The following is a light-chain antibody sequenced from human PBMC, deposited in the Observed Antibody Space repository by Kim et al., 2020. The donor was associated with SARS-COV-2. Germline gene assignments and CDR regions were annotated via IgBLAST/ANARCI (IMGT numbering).Light chain of an antibody. J-gene: IGKJ4*01. CDR1: QSILYSPNNKNY. Sequence: ATIKCKSSQSILYSPNNKNYLSWYQQKAGQPPKLLIYWASTRESGVPDRISGSGSGTDFTLTISSLQAEDVAVYYCQQFYSLPLTFGGGTKVDIK. CDR2: WAS. CDR3: QQFYSLPLT. V-gene: IGKV4-1*01.